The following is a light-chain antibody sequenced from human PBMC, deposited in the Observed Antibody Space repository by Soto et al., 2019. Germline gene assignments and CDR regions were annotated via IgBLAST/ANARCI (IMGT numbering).Light chain of an antibody. V-gene: IGKV1-6*01. J-gene: IGKJ2*01. Sequence: AIQMTQSPSSLSASVGDRVTITCRASQDIRNHLAWYQQKPGTAPKVLISAASSLQTGVPLRFSGSGSGTDFTLTISSLQPEDFATYYCLQDFYFPFTFGQGTKVDIK. CDR3: LQDFYFPFT. CDR2: AAS. CDR1: QDIRNH.